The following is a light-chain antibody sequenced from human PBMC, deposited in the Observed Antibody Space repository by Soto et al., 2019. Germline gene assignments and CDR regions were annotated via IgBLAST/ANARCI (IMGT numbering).Light chain of an antibody. V-gene: IGKV3-20*01. CDR1: QSVSSSY. CDR2: GAS. CDR3: QQYVNSPGT. J-gene: IGKJ1*01. Sequence: EVVLTQSPGTLSLSPGERATLSCRASQSVSSSYLAWYQQKPGQAPRLLIYGASIRATGIPDRFSGSGSGTDFTITISRLEPEDFAVYYFQQYVNSPGTLGQGTKVEIK.